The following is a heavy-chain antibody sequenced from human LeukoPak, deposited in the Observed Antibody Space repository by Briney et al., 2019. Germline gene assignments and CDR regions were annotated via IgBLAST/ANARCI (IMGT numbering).Heavy chain of an antibody. J-gene: IGHJ3*02. CDR3: ARERGYCSTSTCYTSDAFDI. CDR2: INPNSGT. CDR1: GYIFTFFG. Sequence: ASVKVSCKASGYIFTFFGISWVRQAPGQGLEWMGWINPNSGTNYAQRFQGRVTMTRDTSISTAYMELSRLRSDDTAVYYCARERGYCSTSTCYTSDAFDIWGQGTMVTVSS. V-gene: IGHV1-2*02. D-gene: IGHD2-2*02.